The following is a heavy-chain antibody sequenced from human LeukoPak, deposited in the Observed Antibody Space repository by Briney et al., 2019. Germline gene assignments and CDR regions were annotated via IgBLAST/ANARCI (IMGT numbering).Heavy chain of an antibody. CDR3: ARDVDYGGNR. D-gene: IGHD4-23*01. Sequence: GGSLRPSCAASGFTFSTYAMHWVRQAPGKGLAWVAVISYDGSNKYYADSVKGRFTISRDNSKNTLYLQMNSLRAEDTAVYYCARDVDYGGNRWGQGTLVTVSS. CDR2: ISYDGSNK. CDR1: GFTFSTYA. J-gene: IGHJ4*02. V-gene: IGHV3-30*04.